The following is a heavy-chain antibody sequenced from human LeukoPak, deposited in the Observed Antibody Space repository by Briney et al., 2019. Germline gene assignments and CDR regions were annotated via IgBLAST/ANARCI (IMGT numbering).Heavy chain of an antibody. J-gene: IGHJ4*02. D-gene: IGHD5-18*01. Sequence: SETLSLTCTVSGGSISSYYWSWIRQPAGKGLEWIGRIYTSGSTNYNPSLKSPVTMSVATSKNQFSLTLSSVTAADTAVYYCASLIYSYGYKSSVDYWGQGPLVTVSS. CDR3: ASLIYSYGYKSSVDY. V-gene: IGHV4-4*07. CDR2: IYTSGST. CDR1: GGSISSYY.